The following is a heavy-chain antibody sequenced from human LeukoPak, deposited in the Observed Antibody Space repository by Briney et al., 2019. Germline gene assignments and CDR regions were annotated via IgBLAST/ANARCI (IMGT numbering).Heavy chain of an antibody. Sequence: GRSLRLSCAASGFTFSSYGMHWVRQAPGKGLEWVAVISYDGSNKYYADSVKGRFTISRDNSKNTLYLQMNSLRAEDTAVYYCPKAHPSPYGGYDGYWGQGTLVTVSS. CDR1: GFTFSSYG. CDR3: PKAHPSPYGGYDGY. J-gene: IGHJ4*02. CDR2: ISYDGSNK. V-gene: IGHV3-30*18. D-gene: IGHD5-12*01.